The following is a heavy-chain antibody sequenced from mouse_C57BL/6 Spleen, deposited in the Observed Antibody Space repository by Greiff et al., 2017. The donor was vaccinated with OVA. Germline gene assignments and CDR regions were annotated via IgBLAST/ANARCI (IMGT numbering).Heavy chain of an antibody. CDR2: IYPGSGST. Sequence: VQLVESGAELVRPGASVKLSCKASGYTFTDYYINWVKQRPGQGLEWIGDIYPGSGSTNYNEKFKSKATLTVDTYSSTAYMQLSSLTSEDSAVYYCAREEVLRGYFDVWGTGTTVTVSS. CDR3: AREEVLRGYFDV. V-gene: IGHV1-55*01. J-gene: IGHJ1*03. D-gene: IGHD1-1*01. CDR1: GYTFTDYY.